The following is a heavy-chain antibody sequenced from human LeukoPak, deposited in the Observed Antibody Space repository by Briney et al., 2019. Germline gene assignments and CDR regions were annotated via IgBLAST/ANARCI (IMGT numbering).Heavy chain of an antibody. CDR2: SDPVDGER. V-gene: IGHV1-24*01. CDR1: GTTLSDLS. D-gene: IGHD5-18*01. J-gene: IGHJ4*02. Sequence: ASVKLSCKVSGTTLSDLSIHWLRQPPGKGLEWLGGSDPVDGERIYAQMFQGRVTMTEDTSIDTAYMELSSLRSEDTAVYYCVTGFTTMAVDYFDYWGQGTLVTVSP. CDR3: VTGFTTMAVDYFDY.